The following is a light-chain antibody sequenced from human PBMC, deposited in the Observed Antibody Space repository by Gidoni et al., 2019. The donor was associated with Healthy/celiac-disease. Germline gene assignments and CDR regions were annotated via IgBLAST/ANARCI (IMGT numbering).Light chain of an antibody. CDR2: DAS. CDR1: QDISNY. Sequence: DIQKTQSPSSLSASVGDRVTITCQESQDISNYLNWYQKKPGKAPKLLIYDASNLETGVPSRFSGSVSGTSFTFTISSLQPEVIATYYCQQYDNLRLTFGGGTKVEIK. CDR3: QQYDNLRLT. V-gene: IGKV1-33*01. J-gene: IGKJ4*01.